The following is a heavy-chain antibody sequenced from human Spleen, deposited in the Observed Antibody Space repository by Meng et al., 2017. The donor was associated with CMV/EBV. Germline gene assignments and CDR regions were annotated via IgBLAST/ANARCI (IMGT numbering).Heavy chain of an antibody. Sequence: GESLKISCTASGFTFRNYSMSWVRQAPGKGLEWVANIKQDGSEKYYAGSVQGRFTISRDNAKNSLILHMNSLTAEDTALYYCARHRPLQEYYYYYYGMDVWGQGTTVTVSS. CDR3: ARHRPLQEYYYYYYGMDV. D-gene: IGHD5-24*01. V-gene: IGHV3-7*01. J-gene: IGHJ6*02. CDR2: IKQDGSEK. CDR1: GFTFRNYS.